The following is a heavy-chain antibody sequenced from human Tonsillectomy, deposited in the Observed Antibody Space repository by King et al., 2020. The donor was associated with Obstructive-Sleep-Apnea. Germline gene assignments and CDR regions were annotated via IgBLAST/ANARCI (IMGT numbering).Heavy chain of an antibody. CDR2: IYHSGST. V-gene: IGHV4-4*02. D-gene: IGHD2-2*01. J-gene: IGHJ6*02. CDR3: ARGGTSYLYYYGMDV. CDR1: GGSISSSNW. Sequence: VQLQESGPGLVKPSGTLSLTCAVSGGSISSSNWWSLVRQPPGKGPEWIGGIYHSGSTNYNPSLKSRVTISVDKSKNQFSLKLSSVTAADTAVYYCARGGTSYLYYYGMDVWGQGTTVTVSS.